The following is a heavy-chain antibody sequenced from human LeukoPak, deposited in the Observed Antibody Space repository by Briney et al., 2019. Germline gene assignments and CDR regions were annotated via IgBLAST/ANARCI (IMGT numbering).Heavy chain of an antibody. D-gene: IGHD6-6*01. J-gene: IGHJ6*02. V-gene: IGHV3-13*01. CDR2: IGSAGDK. Sequence: SGGSLRLSCAASGFTLSGYDIHWVRQAIGKGLDWDSGIGSAGDKYHAGSERGRFTISRENAENFVYLQMNDLRAEDTAIYYCVRAKRETSTRPWTSGMDVWGQGTTVTVSS. CDR1: GFTLSGYD. CDR3: VRAKRETSTRPWTSGMDV.